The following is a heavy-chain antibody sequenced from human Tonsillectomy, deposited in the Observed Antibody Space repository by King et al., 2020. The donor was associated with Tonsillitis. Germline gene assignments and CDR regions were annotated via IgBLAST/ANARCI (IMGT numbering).Heavy chain of an antibody. D-gene: IGHD2-2*01. CDR1: GGSFSGYY. J-gene: IGHJ5*02. CDR3: ARANCSSTSCYGDWFDP. V-gene: IGHV4-34*01. Sequence: VQLQQWGAGRLRPSETLSLTCAVYGGSFSGYYWSCIRQPPGKGLAWIGEITHSGSTNYKPSLKSRVTISGDTSKNQFSLKLSSVPAADASVYYCARANCSSTSCYGDWFDPWGQGTLVTVSS. CDR2: ITHSGST.